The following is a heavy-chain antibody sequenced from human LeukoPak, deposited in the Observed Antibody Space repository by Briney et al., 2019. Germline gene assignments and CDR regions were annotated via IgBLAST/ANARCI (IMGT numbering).Heavy chain of an antibody. J-gene: IGHJ5*02. Sequence: SETLSLTCAVYGGSFSGYYWSWIRQPPGKGVEWIGEINHSGSTNYTQSLKSRVTISVDTSKNQFSLKLSSVTAADTAVYYCARGGSTSYREFLYNWFDPWGQGTLVTVSS. CDR2: INHSGST. CDR1: GGSFSGYY. CDR3: ARGGSTSYREFLYNWFDP. V-gene: IGHV4-34*01. D-gene: IGHD3-10*01.